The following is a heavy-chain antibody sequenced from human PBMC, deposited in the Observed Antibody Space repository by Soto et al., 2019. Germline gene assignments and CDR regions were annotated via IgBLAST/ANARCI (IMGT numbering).Heavy chain of an antibody. D-gene: IGHD2-15*01. Sequence: QVQLVQSGAEVKKPGASVKGSCKASGYTFTSYYMHWVRQAPGQGLEWMGIINPSGGSTSYAQKFQGGVTMTRDTSTSTVYIELSSLRSEDTAVYYCARAGVVVVAASGWFDPWCQGTLVTVSS. CDR3: ARAGVVVVAASGWFDP. CDR1: GYTFTSYY. V-gene: IGHV1-46*01. J-gene: IGHJ5*02. CDR2: INPSGGST.